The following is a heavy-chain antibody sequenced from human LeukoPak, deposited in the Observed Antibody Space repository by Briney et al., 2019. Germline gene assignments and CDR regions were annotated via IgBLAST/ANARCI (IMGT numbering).Heavy chain of an antibody. CDR2: VSAYSGDT. V-gene: IGHV1-18*01. Sequence: ASVKVSCKASGYTFTTYGITWVRQAPGQGLEWMGWVSAYSGDTDYAQSLQGRVTMTTDTSTSTAYMGLTTLRSDDTAVYYCARVWYDSGNHLYFYYGLDVWGQGTTVTVSS. CDR1: GYTFTTYG. CDR3: ARVWYDSGNHLYFYYGLDV. D-gene: IGHD3-22*01. J-gene: IGHJ6*02.